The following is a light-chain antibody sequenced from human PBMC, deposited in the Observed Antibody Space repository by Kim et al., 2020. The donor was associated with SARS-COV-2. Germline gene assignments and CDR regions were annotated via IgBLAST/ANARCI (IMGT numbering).Light chain of an antibody. Sequence: VSRRQTASISYSGDKVRGKYACWYQEKPGQSPVLVIYQDSQRPSEIPERFSGSNSGNTATLTISGTQAMDEADYYCQSWDSSTVVFGGGTQLTVL. CDR3: QSWDSSTVV. CDR2: QDS. J-gene: IGLJ2*01. V-gene: IGLV3-1*01. CDR1: KVRGKY.